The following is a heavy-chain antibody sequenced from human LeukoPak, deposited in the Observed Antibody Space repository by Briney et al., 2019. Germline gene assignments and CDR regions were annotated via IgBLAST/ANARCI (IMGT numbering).Heavy chain of an antibody. CDR1: GYTFTAYY. V-gene: IGHV1-2*02. CDR3: AKTYYYDSSGYYLDY. D-gene: IGHD3-22*01. J-gene: IGHJ4*02. CDR2: INPNGGA. Sequence: ASVKVSCKASGYTFTAYYMHWVRQAPGQGLEWMGWINPNGGANYAQKFQGRVTITADESTSTAYMELSSLRSEDTAVYYCAKTYYYDSSGYYLDYWGQGTLVTVSS.